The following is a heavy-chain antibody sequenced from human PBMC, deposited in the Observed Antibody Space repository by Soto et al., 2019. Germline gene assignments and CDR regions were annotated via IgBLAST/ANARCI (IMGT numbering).Heavy chain of an antibody. D-gene: IGHD1-1*01. CDR1: GGSISSYY. V-gene: IGHV4-59*01. J-gene: IGHJ2*01. CDR3: ARGGTSSWYFDR. CDR2: IYYSGST. Sequence: QVQLQESGPGLVKPSETLSLTCTVSGGSISSYYWNWIRQPPGKGLEWIGYIYYSGSTNYNPSLKSRXXMXVXXSKNHFSLRLSSVTAADTAVYYCARGGTSSWYFDRWGRGTLVTVSS.